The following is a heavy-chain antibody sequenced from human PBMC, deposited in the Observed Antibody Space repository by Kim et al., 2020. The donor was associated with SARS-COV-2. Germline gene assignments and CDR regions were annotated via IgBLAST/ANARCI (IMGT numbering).Heavy chain of an antibody. CDR1: GFIFDNYG. J-gene: IGHJ4*02. V-gene: IGHV3-23*01. CDR3: AKDHCSDGSCFFDY. CDR2: ISRSGGST. D-gene: IGHD2-15*01. Sequence: GGSLRLSCAASGFIFDNYGMSWVRQAPVMGLEWVSGISRSGGSTYYADSMKGRFTISRDNSKNTLYLQMNSLRVEDTAIYYCAKDHCSDGSCFFDYWGQGTLVTVSS.